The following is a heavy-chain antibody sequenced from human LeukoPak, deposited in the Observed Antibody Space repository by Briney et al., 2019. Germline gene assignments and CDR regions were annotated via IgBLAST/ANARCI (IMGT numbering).Heavy chain of an antibody. CDR1: GGSISNSNW. Sequence: SGTLSLTCAVSGGSISNSNWWTWVRQPPGKGLEWIGEIYHSGSTNYNPSLNSRVTMSVDKSKNQFSLKLSSVTAADTAVYYCARVLRGGLEYFDYWGQGTLVTVSS. J-gene: IGHJ4*02. CDR2: IYHSGST. V-gene: IGHV4-4*02. CDR3: ARVLRGGLEYFDY.